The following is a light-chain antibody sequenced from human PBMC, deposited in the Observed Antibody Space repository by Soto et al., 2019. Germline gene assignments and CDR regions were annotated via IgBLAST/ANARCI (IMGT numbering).Light chain of an antibody. CDR2: EVS. CDR1: SSDVGGYNY. Sequence: QSVLTQPPSASGSPGQSVTISCTGTSSDVGGYNYVSWYQHHPGKAPKLIIYEVSKWPSGVPDRFSGSKSGNTASLTVSGLQAEDEADYYCSSYAGSNNVVFGGGTKLTVL. V-gene: IGLV2-8*01. J-gene: IGLJ2*01. CDR3: SSYAGSNNVV.